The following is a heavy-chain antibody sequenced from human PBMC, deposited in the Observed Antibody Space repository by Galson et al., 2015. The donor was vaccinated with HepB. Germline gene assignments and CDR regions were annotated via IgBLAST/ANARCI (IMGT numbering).Heavy chain of an antibody. J-gene: IGHJ4*02. CDR3: ARAQTNRFSGSYYEADY. CDR1: GYTFTTYG. CDR2: ISPYNGNT. Sequence: SVKVSCKASGYTFTTYGISWVRQAPGQGLEWMAWISPYNGNTNYAQKLQGRVTMTTDTSTSTAYMELRSLKSDDTAVYYCARAQTNRFSGSYYEADYWGQGTLVTVSS. D-gene: IGHD1-26*01. V-gene: IGHV1-18*04.